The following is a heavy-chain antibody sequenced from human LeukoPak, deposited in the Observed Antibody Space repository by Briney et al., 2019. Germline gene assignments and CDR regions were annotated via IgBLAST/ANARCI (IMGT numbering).Heavy chain of an antibody. CDR1: GFTFSDYY. Sequence: GGSLRLSCAASGFTFSDYYMSWIRQAPGKGLEWVSSISSSSSYIYYADSVKGRFTISRDNAKNSLYLQMNSLRAEDTAVYYCARVYYDFWSGDDAFDIWGQGTMVTISS. CDR3: ARVYYDFWSGDDAFDI. CDR2: ISSSSSYI. D-gene: IGHD3-3*01. J-gene: IGHJ3*02. V-gene: IGHV3-11*06.